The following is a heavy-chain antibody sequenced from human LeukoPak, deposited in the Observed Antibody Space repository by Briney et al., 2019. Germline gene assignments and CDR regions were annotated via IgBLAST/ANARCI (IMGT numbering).Heavy chain of an antibody. D-gene: IGHD2-2*01. V-gene: IGHV3-7*01. CDR3: ARDDCSSISCYHNWFDP. Sequence: GGSLRLFCAASGFTFSSYWMSWVRQAPGKGLEWVANIKQDGSEKYYVDSVKGRFTISRDNAKNSLYLQMNSLRAEDTAVYYCARDDCSSISCYHNWFDPWGQGTLVTVSS. CDR1: GFTFSSYW. J-gene: IGHJ5*02. CDR2: IKQDGSEK.